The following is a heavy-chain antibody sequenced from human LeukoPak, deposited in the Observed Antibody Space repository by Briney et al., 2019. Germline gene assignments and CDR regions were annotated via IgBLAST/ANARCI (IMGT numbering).Heavy chain of an antibody. V-gene: IGHV1-18*01. CDR2: ISGYNGNT. Sequence: ASVKVSCKASGYTFTSDGISWVRQAPGQGLEWMAWISGYNGNTNYAQKFQGRVTTTRDTSTSTAYMELGSLTSEDTAVYYCMRDVRGVFDYWGQGTLVTVSS. CDR1: GYTFTSDG. CDR3: MRDVRGVFDY. D-gene: IGHD2-8*01. J-gene: IGHJ4*02.